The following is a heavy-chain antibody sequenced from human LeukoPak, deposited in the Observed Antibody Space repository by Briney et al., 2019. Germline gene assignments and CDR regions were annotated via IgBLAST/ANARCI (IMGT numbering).Heavy chain of an antibody. CDR2: INHSGST. J-gene: IGHJ5*02. CDR1: GGSFSGYY. V-gene: IGHV4-34*01. Sequence: SETLSLTCAVYGGSFSGYYWSWIRQPPEKGLEWIGEINHSGSTNYNPSLKSRVAISVDTSKNQFSLKLSSVTAADTAVYYCARVSILFGAARRVWFDPWGQGTLVTVSS. CDR3: ARVSILFGAARRVWFDP. D-gene: IGHD6-6*01.